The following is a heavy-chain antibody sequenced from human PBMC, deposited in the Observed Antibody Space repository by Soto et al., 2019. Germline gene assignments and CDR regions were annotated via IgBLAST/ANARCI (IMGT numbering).Heavy chain of an antibody. V-gene: IGHV3-30*04. J-gene: IGHJ4*02. CDR2: ISFHGLSQ. CDR1: GFIFNKDT. CDR3: AKEDFSH. D-gene: IGHD3-3*01. Sequence: GGSLRLSCAASGFIFNKDTMHWVCQAPGKGLEWVAVISFHGLSQYYADSVKGRFTISRDNSKNTVFLQMNSLRVDDTAVYYCAKEDFSHWGQGALVTVSS.